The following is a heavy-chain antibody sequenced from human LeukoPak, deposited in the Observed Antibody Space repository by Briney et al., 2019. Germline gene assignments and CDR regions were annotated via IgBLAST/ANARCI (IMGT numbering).Heavy chain of an antibody. V-gene: IGHV3-7*01. J-gene: IGHJ4*02. CDR3: ARDVGGSLDY. CDR1: GFTFSRYA. Sequence: GGSLRLSCAASGFTFSRYALHWVRQAPGKGLEWVANIKEDESAKHQADSVKGRFTISRDNAQNSVYLQMSSLRGEDTAVYYCARDVGGSLDYWGQGTLVTVSS. CDR2: IKEDESAK. D-gene: IGHD1-26*01.